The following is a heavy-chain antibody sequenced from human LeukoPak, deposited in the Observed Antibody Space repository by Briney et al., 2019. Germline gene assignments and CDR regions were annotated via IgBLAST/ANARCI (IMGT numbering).Heavy chain of an antibody. Sequence: GGSLRLSCAASGFTFSSYSMNWVRQAPGKGLEWVSSISSSSSYIYYADSVKGRFTISRDNAKNSLYLQMNSLRAEDTAVYYCARVCLRDMGFDYWGQGTLVTVSS. CDR3: ARVCLRDMGFDY. J-gene: IGHJ4*02. V-gene: IGHV3-21*01. CDR2: ISSSSSYI. D-gene: IGHD2-15*01. CDR1: GFTFSSYS.